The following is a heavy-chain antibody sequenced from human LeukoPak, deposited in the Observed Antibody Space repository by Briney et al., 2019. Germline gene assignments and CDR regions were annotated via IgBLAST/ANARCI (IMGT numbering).Heavy chain of an antibody. J-gene: IGHJ4*02. V-gene: IGHV4-4*02. Sequence: SGTLSLTCAVSGGSISSSNWWSWVRQPPGKGLEWIAYIYYSGSTNYNPSLKSRVTISVDTSRNQFSLKLSSVTAADTAVYYCARDAGTALFDYWGQGTLVTVSS. CDR3: ARDAGTALFDY. D-gene: IGHD6-13*01. CDR1: GGSISSSNW. CDR2: IYYSGST.